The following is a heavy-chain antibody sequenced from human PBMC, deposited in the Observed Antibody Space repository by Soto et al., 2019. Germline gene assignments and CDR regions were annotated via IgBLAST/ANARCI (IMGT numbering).Heavy chain of an antibody. CDR1: GFTFSSSG. CDR3: ARDPERWLRNGPHWFDY. V-gene: IGHV3-33*01. D-gene: IGHD5-12*01. CDR2: IWYDGSNK. Sequence: GGSLRLSCAASGFTFSSSGMHWFRQAPGKGLEWVAVIWYDGSNKYYADSVKGRFTISRDNSKNTLYLQMNSLRAEDTAVYYCARDPERWLRNGPHWFDYWGQGTLVTVSS. J-gene: IGHJ4*02.